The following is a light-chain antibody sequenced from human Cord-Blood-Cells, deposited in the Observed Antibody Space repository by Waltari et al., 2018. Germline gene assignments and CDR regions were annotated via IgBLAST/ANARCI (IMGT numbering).Light chain of an antibody. V-gene: IGKV1-39*01. J-gene: IGKJ1*01. Sequence: DIQMTQSPSSLSASVGDRVTITCRASQSISSYLNWYQQKPGKAPKLLIYAASSLQSGVPSRFSGSASRTYFTLIISSLQPEYVATYYCQRYYSTTWTFGQGTKLEIK. CDR3: QRYYSTTWT. CDR1: QSISSY. CDR2: AAS.